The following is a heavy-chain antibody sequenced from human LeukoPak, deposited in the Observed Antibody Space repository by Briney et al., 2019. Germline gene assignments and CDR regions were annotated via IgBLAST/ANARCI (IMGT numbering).Heavy chain of an antibody. CDR3: ARDYYDSSGYYEDAFDI. CDR1: GYTFTSYA. D-gene: IGHD3-22*01. Sequence: ASVKVSCKASGYTFTSYAINWVRQAPGQGLEWMGWISAYNGNTNYAQKLQGRVTMTTDTSANTAYMELRSLRSDDTAVYYCARDYYDSSGYYEDAFDIWGQGTMVTVSS. V-gene: IGHV1-18*01. CDR2: ISAYNGNT. J-gene: IGHJ3*02.